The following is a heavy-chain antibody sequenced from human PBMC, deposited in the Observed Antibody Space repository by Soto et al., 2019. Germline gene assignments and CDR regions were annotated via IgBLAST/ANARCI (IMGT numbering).Heavy chain of an antibody. V-gene: IGHV3-43*02. J-gene: IGHJ3*02. CDR1: GFTFDDYA. CDR2: ISGDGGST. Sequence: GGSLRLSCAASGFTFDDYAMHWVRQAPGKGLEWVSLISGDGGSTYYADSVKGRFTISRDNSKNSLYLQMNSLRTEDTALYYCAKEMALRGYSYGDAFDIWGQGTMVTVSS. CDR3: AKEMALRGYSYGDAFDI. D-gene: IGHD5-18*01.